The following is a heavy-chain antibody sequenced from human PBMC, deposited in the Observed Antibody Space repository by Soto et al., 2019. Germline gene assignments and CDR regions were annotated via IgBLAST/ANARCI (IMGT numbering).Heavy chain of an antibody. D-gene: IGHD4-17*01. V-gene: IGHV3-23*01. Sequence: EVRLSESGGDLVQPGGSLRLSCVASGFVFSNYGMSWVRQAPGKGLEWVSHIGGESGATYYADSVKGRFTISRDRSKHTLYLQMNSLSAEDTAVYYCTAVQKRGDDYSDYRWFDPWGQGTLVTVSS. J-gene: IGHJ5*02. CDR1: GFVFSNYG. CDR3: TAVQKRGDDYSDYRWFDP. CDR2: IGGESGAT.